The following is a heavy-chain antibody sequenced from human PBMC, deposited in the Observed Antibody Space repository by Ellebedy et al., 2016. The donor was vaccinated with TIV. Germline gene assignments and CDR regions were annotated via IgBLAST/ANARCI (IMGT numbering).Heavy chain of an antibody. D-gene: IGHD1-26*01. CDR2: IYHSGST. Sequence: SETLSLTXTVSGYSISSGYYWGWIRQPPGKGLEWIGSIYHSGSTYYNPSLKSRVTISVDTSKNQFSLKLSSVTAADTAVYYCWCSIVGPYNWFDPWGQGTLVTVSS. V-gene: IGHV4-38-2*02. J-gene: IGHJ5*02. CDR1: GYSISSGYY. CDR3: WCSIVGPYNWFDP.